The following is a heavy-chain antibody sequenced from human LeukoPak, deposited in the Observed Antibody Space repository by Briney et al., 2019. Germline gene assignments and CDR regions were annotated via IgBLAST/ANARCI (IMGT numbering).Heavy chain of an antibody. CDR2: ISRNGGNI. D-gene: IGHD3-22*01. V-gene: IGHV3-9*01. CDR3: AKVFYDSSGYYLDY. Sequence: GGSLRLSCAASGFTFDDYAMHWVRQAPGKGLEWVSGISRNGGNIDYADSVKGRFTISRDNAKNSLYLQMNSLRAEDTALYYCAKVFYDSSGYYLDYWGQGTLVTVSS. CDR1: GFTFDDYA. J-gene: IGHJ4*02.